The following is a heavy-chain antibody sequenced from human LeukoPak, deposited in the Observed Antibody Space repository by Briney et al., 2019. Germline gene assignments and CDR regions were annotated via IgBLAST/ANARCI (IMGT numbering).Heavy chain of an antibody. CDR3: AKEKGFSSGWEHFDY. J-gene: IGHJ4*02. D-gene: IGHD6-19*01. CDR1: GYSFTSYW. CDR2: ITSSGSST. Sequence: GESLKISCKGSGYSFTSYWIGWVRQAQGKGLEWVSAITSSGSSTYYADSVKGRFTISRDNSKNTLYLQMNSLRAEDTAVYYCAKEKGFSSGWEHFDYWGQGTLVTVSS. V-gene: IGHV3-23*01.